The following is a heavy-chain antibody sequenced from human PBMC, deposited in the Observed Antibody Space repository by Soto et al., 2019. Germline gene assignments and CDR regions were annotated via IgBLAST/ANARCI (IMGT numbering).Heavy chain of an antibody. CDR3: AKDMITGTSFRVAAHFDP. Sequence: EVQLLESGGGLVQPGGSLRLSCAASGFTFSSYAMSWVRQAPGKGLEWVSAISGSGGSTYYADSVKGRFTISRDNSKNPLYLQMNSLRAEDTAVYYCAKDMITGTSFRVAAHFDPWGQGTLVTVSS. CDR2: ISGSGGST. CDR1: GFTFSSYA. V-gene: IGHV3-23*01. D-gene: IGHD1-7*01. J-gene: IGHJ5*02.